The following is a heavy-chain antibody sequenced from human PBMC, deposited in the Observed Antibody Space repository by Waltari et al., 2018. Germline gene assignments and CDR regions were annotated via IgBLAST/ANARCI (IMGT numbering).Heavy chain of an antibody. CDR1: GYSISSGYY. J-gene: IGHJ4*02. CDR3: ARQSSGCLDY. D-gene: IGHD6-19*01. CDR2: IYHSGST. V-gene: IGHV4-38-2*01. Sequence: QVQLQESGPGLVKPSETLSLTCAVSGYSISSGYYWGWIRQPPGKGLEWIGSIYHSGSTYYNPSLKSRVTISVDTSKNQFSLKLSSVTAADTAVYYCARQSSGCLDYWGQGTLVTVSS.